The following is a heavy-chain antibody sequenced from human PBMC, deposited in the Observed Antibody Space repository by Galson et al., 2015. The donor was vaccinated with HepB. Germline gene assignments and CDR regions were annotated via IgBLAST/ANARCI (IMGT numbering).Heavy chain of an antibody. V-gene: IGHV1-69*10. CDR1: GDSFSTYA. CDR2: ISPILGIP. Sequence: SVKVSCKASGDSFSTYAMSWVRQAPGQGLEWMGGISPILGIPNYAQKFQDRVTITADKSTGTAFMELSSLRSEDTAVYYCARADDFWSGYRDAGTSRWFDSWGRGTLVIVSS. D-gene: IGHD3-3*01. J-gene: IGHJ5*01. CDR3: ARADDFWSGYRDAGTSRWFDS.